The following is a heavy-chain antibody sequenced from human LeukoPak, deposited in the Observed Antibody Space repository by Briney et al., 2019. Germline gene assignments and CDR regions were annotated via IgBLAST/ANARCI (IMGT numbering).Heavy chain of an antibody. CDR1: GGSISSYY. D-gene: IGHD5-12*01. CDR3: ARDRVGGYDAAFDI. Sequence: KPSETLSLTCTVSGGSISSYYWSWIRQPPGKGLEWIGYIYYSGSTNYNPSLKSRVTISVDTSKNQFSLKLSSVTAADTAVYYCARDRVGGYDAAFDIWGQGTMVTVSS. CDR2: IYYSGST. V-gene: IGHV4-59*01. J-gene: IGHJ3*02.